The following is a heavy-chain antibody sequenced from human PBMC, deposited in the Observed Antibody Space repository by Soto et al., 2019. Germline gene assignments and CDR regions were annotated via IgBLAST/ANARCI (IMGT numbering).Heavy chain of an antibody. J-gene: IGHJ6*02. V-gene: IGHV1-8*01. CDR1: GYTFTSYD. Sequence: ASVKVSCKASGYTFTSYDINWVQQATGQGLEWMGWMNPNSGNTGYAQKFQGRVTMTRNTSIGTAYMELSSLRSEDTAVYYWARGYCYGYRRCMDVWGQGTTVTVSS. CDR2: MNPNSGNT. D-gene: IGHD5-18*01. CDR3: ARGYCYGYRRCMDV.